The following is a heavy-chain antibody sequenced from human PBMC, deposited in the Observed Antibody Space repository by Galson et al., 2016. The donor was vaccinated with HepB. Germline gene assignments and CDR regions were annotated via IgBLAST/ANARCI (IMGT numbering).Heavy chain of an antibody. CDR1: GFTFEDHA. D-gene: IGHD2-21*01. J-gene: IGHJ6*02. Sequence: SLRLSCAVAGFTFEDHAMHWVRQGPGKGLEWVAGISWNSGYIDYADSVKGRFTISRDNAKNSLFLQMNSLTNEDTALYYCARDMSADLGEDDYYGLDAWGQGTTVTVS. CDR2: ISWNSGYI. V-gene: IGHV3-9*01. CDR3: ARDMSADLGEDDYYGLDA.